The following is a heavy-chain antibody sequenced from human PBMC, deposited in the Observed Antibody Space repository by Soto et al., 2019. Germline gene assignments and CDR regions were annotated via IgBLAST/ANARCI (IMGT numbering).Heavy chain of an antibody. CDR3: ARRWNDYLAF. CDR2: ISYDGSD. CDR1: GFPFSEFG. J-gene: IGHJ4*02. V-gene: IGHV3-33*05. D-gene: IGHD3-16*01. Sequence: QLVESGGGVVQPGRSRRLSCVASGFPFSEFGMHWVRQAPGKGLEWGALISYDGSDYADSVKGRFTISRDDSRDRLFLHMDNLRPDDTAVYYWARRWNDYLAFWGQGTLVAVSS.